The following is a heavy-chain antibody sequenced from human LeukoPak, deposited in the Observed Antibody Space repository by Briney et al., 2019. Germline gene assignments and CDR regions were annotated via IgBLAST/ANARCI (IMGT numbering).Heavy chain of an antibody. D-gene: IGHD6-19*01. CDR1: GGSISNYY. CDR2: IYYSGTT. V-gene: IGHV4-59*08. J-gene: IGHJ4*02. CDR3: ASDSSGIFDY. Sequence: KTSETLSLTCTVSGGSISNYYWSWIRQPPGKGLEWIGYIYYSGTTNYNPSLKSRVTISVDTSKNQFSLKLSSVTAADTAVYYCASDSSGIFDYWGQGTLVTVSS.